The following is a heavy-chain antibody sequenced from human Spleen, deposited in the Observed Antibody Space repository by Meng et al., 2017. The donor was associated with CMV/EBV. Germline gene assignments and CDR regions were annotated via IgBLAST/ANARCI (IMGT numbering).Heavy chain of an antibody. CDR2: IRPSAHGGAP. Sequence: GGSLRLSCTASGFTFADYAINWVRQAPGKGLEWLGFIRPSAHGGAPYHAASVTGRFTFSRDDSKSIAYLQMNSLESEDTAVYYCSRVLIVVVTSGIWERTFDVWGLGTMVTVSS. J-gene: IGHJ3*01. D-gene: IGHD2-2*01. CDR1: GFTFADYA. CDR3: SRVLIVVVTSGIWERTFDV. V-gene: IGHV3-49*04.